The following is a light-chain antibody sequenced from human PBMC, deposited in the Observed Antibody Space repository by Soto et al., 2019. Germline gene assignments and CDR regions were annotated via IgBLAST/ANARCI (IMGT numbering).Light chain of an antibody. CDR3: SSYTTSSSVI. V-gene: IGLV2-14*03. CDR1: SSDIGTYDY. Sequence: QLVLTQPASVSGSPGQSIAISCNGTSSDIGTYDYVSWYQQHPGKAPKLMLFDVNHRPSGVSDRFFGSKSGNTASLTISGLQAEDEADYYCSSYTTSSSVIFGGGTKLTVL. J-gene: IGLJ2*01. CDR2: DVN.